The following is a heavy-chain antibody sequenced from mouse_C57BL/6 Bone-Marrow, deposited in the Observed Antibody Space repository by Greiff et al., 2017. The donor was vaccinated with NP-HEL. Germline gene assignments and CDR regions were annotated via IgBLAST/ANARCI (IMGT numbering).Heavy chain of an antibody. CDR3: ARRPYYYGSSYYAMDY. V-gene: IGHV8-8*01. D-gene: IGHD1-1*01. J-gene: IGHJ4*01. CDR1: GFSLSTFGMG. Sequence: QVTLKECGPGILQPSQTLSLTCSFSGFSLSTFGMGVGWIRQPSGKGLEWLAHIWWDDDKYYNPALKSRLTISKDTSKNQVFLKIANVDTADTATYYCARRPYYYGSSYYAMDYWGQGTSVTVSS. CDR2: IWWDDDK.